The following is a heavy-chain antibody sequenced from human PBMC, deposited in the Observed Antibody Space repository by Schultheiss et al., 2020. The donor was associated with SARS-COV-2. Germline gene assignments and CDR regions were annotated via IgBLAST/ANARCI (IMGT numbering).Heavy chain of an antibody. V-gene: IGHV1-2*06. D-gene: IGHD2-15*01. CDR3: ARGWYCSDGNCPAIYGMDV. CDR1: GYTFSDYY. CDR2: INPKTGDT. J-gene: IGHJ6*02. Sequence: GESLKISCKASGYTFSDYYIHWVRQAPGQGLEWMGRINPKTGDTHYAQKFQGGVTMTWDTSISTAYVDLSSLTSDDTAVYYCARGWYCSDGNCPAIYGMDVWGQGTTVTVSS.